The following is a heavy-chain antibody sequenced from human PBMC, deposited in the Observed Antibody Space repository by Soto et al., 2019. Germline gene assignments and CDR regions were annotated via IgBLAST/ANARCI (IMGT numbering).Heavy chain of an antibody. Sequence: EVQLLESGGDLVQPGGSLRLSCVASGFTLNSYAMNWVRQAPGKGLEWVSTFSGDNTYYPDSVKGRFTISRDNSKSTLYLQMNGLRAEDTAIYFCAKKGKLGAGWYYFDYWGPGTLVAVSS. V-gene: IGHV3-23*01. D-gene: IGHD6-19*01. CDR3: AKKGKLGAGWYYFDY. CDR2: FSGDNT. J-gene: IGHJ4*02. CDR1: GFTLNSYA.